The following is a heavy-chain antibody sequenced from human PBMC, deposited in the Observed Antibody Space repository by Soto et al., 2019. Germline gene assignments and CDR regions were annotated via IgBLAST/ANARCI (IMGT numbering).Heavy chain of an antibody. CDR2: ISGGGDAT. V-gene: IGHV3-23*01. Sequence: EVQLLESGGGLVQPGGSLRLSCAASGFTFGNYSFSWVRQAPGKGLEWVSVISGGGDATYYPDSVKGRFTTSRDNSKNTVYFPMNSLRAEDTAVYYCAKKSLGSIPLPDLYYFDYWGQGTLVTVSS. D-gene: IGHD7-27*01. J-gene: IGHJ4*02. CDR3: AKKSLGSIPLPDLYYFDY. CDR1: GFTFGNYS.